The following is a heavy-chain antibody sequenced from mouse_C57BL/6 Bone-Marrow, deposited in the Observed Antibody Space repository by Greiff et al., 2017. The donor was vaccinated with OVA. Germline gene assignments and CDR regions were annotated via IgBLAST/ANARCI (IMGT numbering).Heavy chain of an antibody. D-gene: IGHD1-1*01. CDR1: GYSFTGSW. J-gene: IGHJ2*01. CDR2: TLPGSGST. CDR3: ARRLVTTVVPFDY. Sequence: VQLPQSGAELMKPGASVKPSCKATGYSFTGSWTAWVKQRPAHGLEWIGETLPGSGSTNYNAKFKGKATFTADTSSNTAYVQPSSLTAKDTAIYYCARRLVTTVVPFDYWGQDTTLAYSS. V-gene: IGHV1-9*01.